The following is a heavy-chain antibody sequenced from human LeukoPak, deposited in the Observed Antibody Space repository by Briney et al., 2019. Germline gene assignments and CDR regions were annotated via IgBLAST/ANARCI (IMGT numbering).Heavy chain of an antibody. J-gene: IGHJ5*02. D-gene: IGHD6-13*01. CDR1: GFTLSSYA. V-gene: IGHV3-23*01. CDR2: ISGSGGST. CDR3: AKGQSFEYSSSWYGWFDP. Sequence: GGSLRLSCAASGFTLSSYAMSWVRQAPGKGLGWVAAISGSGGSTYYADSVTGRFTISRDNSKNTLYLQMNSLRAEDTAVYYCAKGQSFEYSSSWYGWFDPWGQGTLVTVSS.